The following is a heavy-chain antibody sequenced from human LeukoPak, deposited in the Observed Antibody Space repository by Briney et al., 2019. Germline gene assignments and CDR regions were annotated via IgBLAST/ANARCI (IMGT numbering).Heavy chain of an antibody. CDR3: ARSLGELCSSTSCSLRESWFDP. V-gene: IGHV1-8*01. D-gene: IGHD2-2*01. CDR2: MNPNSGNT. Sequence: ASVKVSCKASGYTFTSYDINWVRQATGQGLEWMGWMNPNSGNTGYAQKFQGRVTMTRNTSISTAYMELRSLRSDDTAVYYCARSLGELCSSTSCSLRESWFDPWGQGTLVTVSS. J-gene: IGHJ5*02. CDR1: GYTFTSYD.